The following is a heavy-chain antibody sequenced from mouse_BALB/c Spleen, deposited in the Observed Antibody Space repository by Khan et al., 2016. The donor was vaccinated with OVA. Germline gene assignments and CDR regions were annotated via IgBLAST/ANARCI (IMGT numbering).Heavy chain of an antibody. CDR2: IIYSGST. CDR1: GYSITSGYG. V-gene: IGHV3-1*02. CDR3: ARTARIKY. D-gene: IGHD1-2*01. J-gene: IGHJ2*01. Sequence: EVQLQESGPGLVKPSQSLSLTCTVTGYSITSGYGWNWIRQFPGNKLAWMGYIIYSGSTNYNPSLKSRISITRDTSKNQFFLQLNSVTTEDTATYYCARTARIKYWGQGTTLTVSS.